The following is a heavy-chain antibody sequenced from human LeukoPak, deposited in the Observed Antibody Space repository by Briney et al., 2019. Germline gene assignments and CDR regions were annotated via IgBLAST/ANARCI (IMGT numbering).Heavy chain of an antibody. V-gene: IGHV1-2*02. CDR1: GYTFTGYY. CDR3: ARDRPYLRQLLYKISDWFAP. CDR2: INPNSGGT. Sequence: ASVKVSCKASGYTFTGYYMHWVRQAPGQGLEWIGWINPNSGGTNYPQKLQGRVTMTTDTSTSTAYIELRSLRSDDTAVYYCARDRPYLRQLLYKISDWFAPWGQGTLVTVYS. J-gene: IGHJ5*02. D-gene: IGHD2-2*02.